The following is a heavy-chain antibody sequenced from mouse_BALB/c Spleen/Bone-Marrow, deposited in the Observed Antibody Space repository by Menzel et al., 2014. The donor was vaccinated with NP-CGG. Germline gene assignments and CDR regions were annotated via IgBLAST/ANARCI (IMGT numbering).Heavy chain of an antibody. CDR1: GYTFTSYV. D-gene: IGHD2-2*01. CDR2: INPYNDNT. J-gene: IGHJ1*01. CDR3: ARSLYGYDWYFDV. V-gene: IGHV1-14*01. Sequence: VQLKESGPELVKPGASVKMSCKASGYTFTSYVMRWVKQKPGQGLEWIGNINPYNDNTKYNEKFKGKATLTSDKSSSTAYMELSSLTSEDSAVYYCARSLYGYDWYFDVWGAGTTVTVSS.